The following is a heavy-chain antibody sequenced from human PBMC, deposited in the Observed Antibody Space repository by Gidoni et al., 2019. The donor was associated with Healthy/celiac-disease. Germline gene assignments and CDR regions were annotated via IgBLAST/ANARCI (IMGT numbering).Heavy chain of an antibody. CDR1: GGSISSYY. Sequence: QVQLQESGPGLVKPSETQSLTCTVSGGSISSYYWSWIRQPPGKGLEWIGYIYYSGSTNYNPSLKSRVTISVDTSKNQFSLKLSSVTAADTAVYYCARHPMTTVVTPEFDPWGQGTLVTVSS. J-gene: IGHJ5*02. D-gene: IGHD4-17*01. CDR2: IYYSGST. CDR3: ARHPMTTVVTPEFDP. V-gene: IGHV4-59*08.